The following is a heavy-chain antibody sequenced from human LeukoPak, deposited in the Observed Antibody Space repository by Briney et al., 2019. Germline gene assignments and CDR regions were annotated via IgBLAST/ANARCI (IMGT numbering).Heavy chain of an antibody. CDR1: GFTFSSYA. J-gene: IGHJ6*02. V-gene: IGHV3-23*01. CDR3: AKVVVPAAPFYYYYGMDV. CDR2: ISGSGGST. D-gene: IGHD2-2*01. Sequence: GGSLRLSCAASGFTFSSYAMSWVRQAPGKGLEWVSAISGSGGSTYYADSVKGRFTISRDNSKNTLYLQLNSLRAEDTAVYYCAKVVVPAAPFYYYYGMDVWGQGTTATVSS.